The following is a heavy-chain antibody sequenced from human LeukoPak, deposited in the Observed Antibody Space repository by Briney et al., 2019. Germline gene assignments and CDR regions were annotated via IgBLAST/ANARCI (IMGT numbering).Heavy chain of an antibody. Sequence: GGSLRLSCAASGFIFSSYAMSWVRQAPGKGLEWVSAISGSGGSTYYADSVKGRFTISRDNSKNTLYLQMNSLRAEDTAVYYCAKDEDYGDFCYFDCWGQGTLVTVSS. CDR3: AKDEDYGDFCYFDC. CDR1: GFIFSSYA. V-gene: IGHV3-23*01. D-gene: IGHD4-17*01. CDR2: ISGSGGST. J-gene: IGHJ4*02.